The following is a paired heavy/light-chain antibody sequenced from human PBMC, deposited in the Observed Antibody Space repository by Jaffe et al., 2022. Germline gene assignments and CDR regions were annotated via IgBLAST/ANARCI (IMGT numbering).Heavy chain of an antibody. D-gene: IGHD2-2*01. CDR2: ISGSGGST. Sequence: EVQLLESGGGLVQPGGSLRLSCAASGFTFSSYAMSWVRQAPGKGLEWVSAISGSGGSTYYADSVKGRFTISRDNSKNTLYLQMNSLRAEDTAVYYCAKDTGYCSSTSCSLETYYYGSGSLHAFDIWGQGTMVTVSS. CDR3: AKDTGYCSSTSCSLETYYYGSGSLHAFDI. J-gene: IGHJ3*02. V-gene: IGHV3-23*01. CDR1: GFTFSSYA.
Light chain of an antibody. CDR2: AAS. CDR1: QGISSY. Sequence: DIQLTQSPSFLSASVGDRVTITCRASQGISSYLAWYQQKPGKAPKLLIYAASTLQSGVPSRFSGSGSGTEFTLTISSLQPEDFATYYCQQLNSYPITFGQGTRLEIK. V-gene: IGKV1-9*01. J-gene: IGKJ5*01. CDR3: QQLNSYPIT.